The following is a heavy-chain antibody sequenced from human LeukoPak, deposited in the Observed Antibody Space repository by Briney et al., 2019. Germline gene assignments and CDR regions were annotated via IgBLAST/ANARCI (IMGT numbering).Heavy chain of an antibody. V-gene: IGHV3-53*01. CDR2: IYSGSNT. J-gene: IGHJ4*02. CDR3: AGATGLLYPFKY. Sequence: GSLRLSCPASGFTVSSNYMTWVRQAPGKGLEWVSIIYSGSNTYYTDSVKGRFTISRDNSKNTLYLQMNSLRVEDTAVYYCAGATGLLYPFKYWGQGTLVTVSS. D-gene: IGHD1-14*01. CDR1: GFTVSSNY.